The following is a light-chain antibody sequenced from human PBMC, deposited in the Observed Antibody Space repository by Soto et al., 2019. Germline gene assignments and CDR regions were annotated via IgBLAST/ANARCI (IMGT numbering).Light chain of an antibody. CDR1: QSISSW. CDR3: LHHHSYPHT. V-gene: IGKV1-5*01. J-gene: IGKJ4*01. Sequence: RDSQSISSWLAWYQQKPGKAPKRLIYAVSSLQSEVPSRFSGSGSGTEFTLTISSLQPEDVAPDYCLHHHSYPHTFGEGTKVAI. CDR2: AVS.